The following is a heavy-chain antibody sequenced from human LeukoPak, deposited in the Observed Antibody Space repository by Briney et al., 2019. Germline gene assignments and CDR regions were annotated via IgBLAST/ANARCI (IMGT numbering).Heavy chain of an antibody. CDR2: IYYSGST. CDR3: ARTPYGYPAFDY. J-gene: IGHJ4*02. V-gene: IGHV4-30-4*02. Sequence: PSETLSLTCTVSGGSISSGDYYWSWIRQPPGKGLEWIGYIYYSGSTYYNPSLKSRVTISVDTSKNQFSLKLSSVTAADTAVYYCARTPYGYPAFDYWGQGTLVTVSS. CDR1: GGSISSGDYY. D-gene: IGHD5-18*01.